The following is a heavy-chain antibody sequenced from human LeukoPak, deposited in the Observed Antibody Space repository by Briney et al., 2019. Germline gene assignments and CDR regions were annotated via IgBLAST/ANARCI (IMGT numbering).Heavy chain of an antibody. CDR2: ISAYNGNT. CDR1: GYTFTSYG. CDR3: ARDCSSSWYRWWVYYYYYYMDV. Sequence: ASVKVSCKASGYTFTSYGISWVRQAPGQGLEWMGWISAYNGNTNYAQKLQGRVTMTTDTSTSTAYMGLRSLRSDDTAVYYCARDCSSSWYRWWVYYYYYYMDVWGKGTTVTVSS. J-gene: IGHJ6*03. V-gene: IGHV1-18*01. D-gene: IGHD6-13*01.